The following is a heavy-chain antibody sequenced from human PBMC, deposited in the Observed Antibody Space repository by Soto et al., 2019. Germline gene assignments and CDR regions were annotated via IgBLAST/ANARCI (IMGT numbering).Heavy chain of an antibody. CDR3: ARGLSGYYVMDV. Sequence: GGPLSLSCAASGCTSTSNWMHGVRQAPGKGLVWVSRINSYGSRTNYADSVKGRFTTSRDNTKNTLYLQINSLRAEDTAVYYCARGLSGYYVMDVWGQGTTVTVS. CDR2: INSYGSRT. D-gene: IGHD3-10*01. CDR1: GCTSTSNW. V-gene: IGHV3-74*01. J-gene: IGHJ6*02.